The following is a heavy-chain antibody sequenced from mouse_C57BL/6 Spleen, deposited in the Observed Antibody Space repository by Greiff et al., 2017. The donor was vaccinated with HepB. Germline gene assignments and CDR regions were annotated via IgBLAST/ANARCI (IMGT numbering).Heavy chain of an antibody. J-gene: IGHJ4*01. CDR3: ARRGPYRDAMDY. CDR2: IHPNSGST. D-gene: IGHD5-1-1*01. CDR1: GYTFTSYW. V-gene: IGHV1-64*01. Sequence: VQLQQSGAELVKPGASVKLSCKASGYTFTSYWMHWVKQRPGQGLEWIGMIHPNSGSTNNNEKFKSKATLTVDKSSSTAYMQLSSLTSEDSAVYYCARRGPYRDAMDYWGQGTSVTVSS.